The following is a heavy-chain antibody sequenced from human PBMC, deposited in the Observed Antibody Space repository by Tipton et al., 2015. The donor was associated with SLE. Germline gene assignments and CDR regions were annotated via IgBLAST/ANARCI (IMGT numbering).Heavy chain of an antibody. CDR2: IYHSGST. Sequence: TLSLTCAVSDYSISSGYYWGWIRQPPGKGLEWIGSIYHSGSTYYNPSLKSRVTISVDTSKNQFSLKLSSVTAADTAVYYCARDRCEWPLADCPFDYWGQGTLVTVSS. D-gene: IGHD2-21*01. J-gene: IGHJ4*02. CDR3: ARDRCEWPLADCPFDY. CDR1: DYSISSGYY. V-gene: IGHV4-38-2*02.